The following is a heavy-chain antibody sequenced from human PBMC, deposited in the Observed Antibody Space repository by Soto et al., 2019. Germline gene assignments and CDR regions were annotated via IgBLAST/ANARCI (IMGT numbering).Heavy chain of an antibody. Sequence: SETLSLTCTVSGGSISSYYWSWIRQPPGKGLEWIGYIYYSGSTNYNPSLKSRVTISVDTSKNQFSLKLSSVTAADTAVYYCAGEGNNYYDSSGYYNWFDPWGQGTPVTVSS. V-gene: IGHV4-59*01. CDR3: AGEGNNYYDSSGYYNWFDP. J-gene: IGHJ5*02. CDR2: IYYSGST. CDR1: GGSISSYY. D-gene: IGHD3-22*01.